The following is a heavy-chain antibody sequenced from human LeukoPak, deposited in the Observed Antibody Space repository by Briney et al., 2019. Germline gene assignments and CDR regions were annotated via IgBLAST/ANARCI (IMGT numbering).Heavy chain of an antibody. J-gene: IGHJ4*02. D-gene: IGHD5-12*01. CDR3: ARDRDYDYLDY. CDR2: IWYDGSNK. CDR1: GFTFSSNG. V-gene: IGHV3-33*01. Sequence: PGGSLRLPCAASGFTFSSNGMHWVRQAPGKGLEWVAVIWYDGSNKYYADSVKGGFTISRDNSKNTLYLQMNILRAEDTAVYYCARDRDYDYLDYWGQGTLVTVSS.